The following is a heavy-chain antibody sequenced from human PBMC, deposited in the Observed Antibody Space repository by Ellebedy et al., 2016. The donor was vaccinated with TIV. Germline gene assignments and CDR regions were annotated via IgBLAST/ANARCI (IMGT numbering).Heavy chain of an antibody. CDR1: GGSISSYY. Sequence: SETLSLTCTVSGGSISSYYWSWIRQPPGKGLEWIGYIYYSGSTNYNPSLKSRVTISVDTSKNQFSLKLSSVTAADTAVYYCAKNLMVVAATGAFDIWGQGTMVTVSS. CDR2: IYYSGST. J-gene: IGHJ3*02. D-gene: IGHD2-15*01. CDR3: AKNLMVVAATGAFDI. V-gene: IGHV4-59*01.